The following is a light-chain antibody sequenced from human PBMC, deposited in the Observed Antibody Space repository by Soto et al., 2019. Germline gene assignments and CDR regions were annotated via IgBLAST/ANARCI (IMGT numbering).Light chain of an antibody. CDR1: SSDVGGYNY. CDR3: SSCATRSTLHV. J-gene: IGLJ1*01. Sequence: QSVLTQPASVSGSPGQSITISCTGASSDVGGYNYVSWYQQHPGKAPKLIIYDVSNRPSGVSDRFSGSKSGNTASLTISGLKPEDGADYVGSSCATRSTLHVFGTGTKLTVL. CDR2: DVS. V-gene: IGLV2-14*03.